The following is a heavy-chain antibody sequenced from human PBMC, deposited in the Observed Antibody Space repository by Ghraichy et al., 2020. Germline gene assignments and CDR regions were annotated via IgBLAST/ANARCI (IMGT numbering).Heavy chain of an antibody. D-gene: IGHD2-21*02. CDR1: GFTFSSYG. CDR3: AKGVTYLH. CDR2: ISYDGSNK. J-gene: IGHJ4*02. V-gene: IGHV3-30*18. Sequence: GESLNISCAASGFTFSSYGMHWVRQAPGKGLEWVAVISYDGSNKYYADSVKGRFTISRDNSKNTLYLQMNSLRAEDTAVYYCAKGVTYLHWGPGTLVTVSS.